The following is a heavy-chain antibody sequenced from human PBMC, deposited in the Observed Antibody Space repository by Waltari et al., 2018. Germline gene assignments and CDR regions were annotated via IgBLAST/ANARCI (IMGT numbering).Heavy chain of an antibody. CDR2: IKSKTDGGTT. CDR3: TTALPGYCSNGVCYNFDY. Sequence: EVQLVESGGGLVKPGGSLRLSCAASGFTFSNAWMSWFRQAPGKGLEWVGRIKSKTDGGTTDYAAPVKGRFTISRDDSKNTLYLQMNSLKTEDTAVYYCTTALPGYCSNGVCYNFDYWGQGTLVTVSS. D-gene: IGHD2-8*01. V-gene: IGHV3-15*01. J-gene: IGHJ4*02. CDR1: GFTFSNAW.